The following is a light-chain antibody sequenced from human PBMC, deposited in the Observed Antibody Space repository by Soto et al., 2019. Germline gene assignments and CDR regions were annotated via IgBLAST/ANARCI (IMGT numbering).Light chain of an antibody. CDR3: QSYKSSNHHVV. J-gene: IGLJ2*01. CDR1: SGSIASNY. V-gene: IGLV6-57*03. Sequence: NFMLTQPHSVSESPGKTVTISCTRSSGSIASNYVQWYQQRPGSAPTTVIYEDNQRPSGVPDRFSGSIDSSSNSASLTISGLKTEDEADYYCQSYKSSNHHVVFVGGTKVTAL. CDR2: EDN.